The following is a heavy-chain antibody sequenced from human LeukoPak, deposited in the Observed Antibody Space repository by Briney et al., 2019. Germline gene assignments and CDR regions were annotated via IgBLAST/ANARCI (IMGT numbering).Heavy chain of an antibody. Sequence: GGSLRLSCAASGFNFDDYSMHWIRQAPGKGLEWVSGISWSSGSAGYADSVKGRFTISRDNAKNSLYLQMNSLRTEDTALYYCAKDRTYSGYDALDCWGQGTLVTVSS. V-gene: IGHV3-9*01. CDR3: AKDRTYSGYDALDC. D-gene: IGHD5-12*01. CDR1: GFNFDDYS. J-gene: IGHJ4*02. CDR2: ISWSSGSA.